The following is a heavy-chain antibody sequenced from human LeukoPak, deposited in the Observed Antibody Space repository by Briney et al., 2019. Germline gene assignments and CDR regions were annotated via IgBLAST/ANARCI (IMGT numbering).Heavy chain of an antibody. CDR1: GYTFTSYD. CDR2: MNPNSGNT. V-gene: IGHV1-8*01. J-gene: IGHJ6*03. Sequence: GASVKVSCKASGYTFTSYDINWVRQATGQGLEWMGWMNPNSGNTGYAQKFQGRVTMTRNTSISTAYMELSSLRSEDTAVYYCARITMYMVRGYYYFYMDVWGKGTTVTISS. CDR3: ARITMYMVRGYYYFYMDV. D-gene: IGHD3-10*01.